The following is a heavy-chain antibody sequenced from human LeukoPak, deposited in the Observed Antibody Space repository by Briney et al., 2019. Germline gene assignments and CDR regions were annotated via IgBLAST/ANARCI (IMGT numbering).Heavy chain of an antibody. CDR1: GFTFSSYG. CDR2: INSDGSST. D-gene: IGHD3-10*01. CDR3: ARVITMVRGVFDY. Sequence: GGSLRLSCAASGFTFSSYGMHWVRQAPGKGLVWVSRINSDGSSTTYADSVKGRFTISRDNAKNTLYLQMNSLRAEDTAVYYCARVITMVRGVFDYWGQGTLVTVSS. V-gene: IGHV3-74*01. J-gene: IGHJ4*02.